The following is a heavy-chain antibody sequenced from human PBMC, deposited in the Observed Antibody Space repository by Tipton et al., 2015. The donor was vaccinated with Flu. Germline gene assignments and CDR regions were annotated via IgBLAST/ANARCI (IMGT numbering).Heavy chain of an antibody. Sequence: TLSLTCDVSGYSTRSLHYWGWIRQFPGKGLEWIGSIFHSGSTYYNPSLRSRVTISVDTSKSQFSLKLSSLTAADTAVYYCARPISLAVAGPFDYWGQGTLVTVSS. V-gene: IGHV4-38-2*01. D-gene: IGHD6-19*01. CDR2: IFHSGST. CDR3: ARPISLAVAGPFDY. J-gene: IGHJ4*02. CDR1: GYSTRSLHY.